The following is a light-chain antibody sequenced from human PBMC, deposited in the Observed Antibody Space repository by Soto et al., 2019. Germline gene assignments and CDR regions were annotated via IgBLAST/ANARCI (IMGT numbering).Light chain of an antibody. J-gene: IGKJ3*01. V-gene: IGKV3-15*01. Sequence: EIVMTQSPATLSVSPGERATLSCRASQSVSDNLAWYQQKPGQAPRLLIYSASTRATGIPARFSGSGSGTEFTLTISSLQSEDFAVYYCQQYYDWPLFGPGTKVEIK. CDR3: QQYYDWPL. CDR2: SAS. CDR1: QSVSDN.